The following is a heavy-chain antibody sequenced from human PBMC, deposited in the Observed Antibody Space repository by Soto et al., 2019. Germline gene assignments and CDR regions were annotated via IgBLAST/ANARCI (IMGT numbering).Heavy chain of an antibody. Sequence: QVQLVESGGGVVQPGRSLRLSCAASGFTFSSYGMHWVRQAPGKGLEWVALISYDGSNKYNADSVKGRFTISRDNSKNTLYLQMNGLKPEDTAVYYCAKEFRSGSTYFDYWGQGTLVTVSS. J-gene: IGHJ4*02. D-gene: IGHD2-21*01. CDR3: AKEFRSGSTYFDY. CDR2: ISYDGSNK. CDR1: GFTFSSYG. V-gene: IGHV3-30*18.